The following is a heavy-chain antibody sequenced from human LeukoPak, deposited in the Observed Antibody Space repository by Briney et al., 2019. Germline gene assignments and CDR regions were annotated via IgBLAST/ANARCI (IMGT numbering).Heavy chain of an antibody. J-gene: IGHJ4*02. CDR1: EFTFSVYW. V-gene: IGHV3-74*01. CDR2: FSGDGAST. Sequence: GGSLRLSCAASEFTFSVYWMRWVRQAPGKALVWGSRFSGDGASTSYADSVKGRFTISRDNAKNTLYLQMNSLRAEDTAVYYCARGYCTNGVCFPFGYWGQGTLVTVSS. CDR3: ARGYCTNGVCFPFGY. D-gene: IGHD2-8*01.